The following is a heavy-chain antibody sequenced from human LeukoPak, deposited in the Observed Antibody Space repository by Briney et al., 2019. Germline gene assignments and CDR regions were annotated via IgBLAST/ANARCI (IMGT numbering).Heavy chain of an antibody. V-gene: IGHV4-39*07. CDR1: GGSISSSSYY. Sequence: PSETLSLTCTVSGGSISSSSYYWGWIRQPPGKGLEWIGSIYYSGSTYYDPSLKSRVTISVDTSKNQFSLKLSSVTAADTAVYYCARVTWIQLWFSYYFDYWGQGTLVTVSS. CDR3: ARVTWIQLWFSYYFDY. CDR2: IYYSGST. J-gene: IGHJ4*02. D-gene: IGHD5-18*01.